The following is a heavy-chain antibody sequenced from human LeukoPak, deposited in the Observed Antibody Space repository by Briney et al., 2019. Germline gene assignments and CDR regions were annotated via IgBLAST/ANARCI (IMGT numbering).Heavy chain of an antibody. D-gene: IGHD6-25*01. J-gene: IGHJ4*02. CDR1: GFTFSSYG. CDR3: VRAYSRGYSDDFDY. CDR2: ISYDGSNK. Sequence: PGRSLRLSCAASGFTFSSYGMHWVRQAPGKGLEWVAVISYDGSNKYYADSVKGRFTISRDNSKNTLYLQMNSLRAEDTAVYYCVRAYSRGYSDDFDYWGQGTLVTVSS. V-gene: IGHV3-30*03.